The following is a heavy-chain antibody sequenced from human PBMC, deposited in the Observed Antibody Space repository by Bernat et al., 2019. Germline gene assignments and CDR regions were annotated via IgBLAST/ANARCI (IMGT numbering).Heavy chain of an antibody. CDR3: ARGRITMVRGVMVDY. J-gene: IGHJ4*02. D-gene: IGHD3-10*01. V-gene: IGHV4-34*01. CDR1: GGSFSGYY. CDR2: INHSGST. Sequence: QVQLQQWGAGLLKPSETLSLTCAVYGGSFSGYYWSWIRQPPGKGLEWIGEINHSGSTNYNPSLKRRVTISVDTSKNQFSLKLSSVTAADTAVYYCARGRITMVRGVMVDYWGQGTLVTVSS.